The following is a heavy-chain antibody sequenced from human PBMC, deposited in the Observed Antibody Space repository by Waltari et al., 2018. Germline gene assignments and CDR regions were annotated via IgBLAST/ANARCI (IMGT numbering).Heavy chain of an antibody. J-gene: IGHJ1*01. CDR1: GANIDSNY. V-gene: IGHV3-66*02. Sequence: SGGGLVQPGGSLRLSCTASGANIDSNYMTCLRQAPGKGLEWISVIFADGTTHFADSVRGRFVISRDKSENTLYLQMNFVRADDSSVYYCTRGGHPNSWGQGTLVTVSS. CDR2: IFADGTT. D-gene: IGHD7-27*01. CDR3: TRGGHPNS.